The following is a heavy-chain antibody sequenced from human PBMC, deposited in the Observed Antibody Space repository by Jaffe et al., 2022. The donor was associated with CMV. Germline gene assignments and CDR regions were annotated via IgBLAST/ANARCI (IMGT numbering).Heavy chain of an antibody. CDR3: ARVIPEWLNGDYYYYMDV. D-gene: IGHD3-3*01. J-gene: IGHJ6*03. V-gene: IGHV3-21*01. CDR2: ISSSSSYI. Sequence: EVQLVESGGGLVKPGGSLRLSCAASGFTFSSYSMNWVRQAPGKGLEWVSSISSSSSYIYYADSVKGRFTISRDNAKNSLYLQMNSLRAEDTAVYYCARVIPEWLNGDYYYYMDVWGKGTTVTVSS. CDR1: GFTFSSYS.